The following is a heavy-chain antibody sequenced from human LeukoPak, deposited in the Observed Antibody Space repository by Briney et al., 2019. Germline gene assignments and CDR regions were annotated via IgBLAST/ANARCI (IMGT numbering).Heavy chain of an antibody. CDR1: GYTFTSNG. V-gene: IGHV1-18*01. J-gene: IGHJ4*02. D-gene: IGHD2-2*02. CDR3: ARGPYCSSTSCHMTFDY. CDR2: ISAYNGNT. Sequence: GASVKVSCKASGYTFTSNGFSWVRQAPGQGLEWMGWISAYNGNTNYAQKFQGRVTITTDESTSTAYMELSSLRSEDTAVYYCARGPYCSSTSCHMTFDYWGQGTLVTVSS.